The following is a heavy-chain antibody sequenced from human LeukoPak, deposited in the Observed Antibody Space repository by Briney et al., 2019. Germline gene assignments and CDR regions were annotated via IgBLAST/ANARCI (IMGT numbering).Heavy chain of an antibody. CDR1: GFTFSSYS. J-gene: IGHJ5*02. V-gene: IGHV3-21*01. CDR3: ARGADGVSSNSRGWFDP. Sequence: GSLSLSCTASGFTFSSYSMNWVRPAPGKGLEWVSSISTSSSYIYYADSVKGRFTISRDNARNSLYLQMNTLRAEDTAVYSCARGADGVSSNSRGWFDPWGQGTLVTVSS. CDR2: ISTSSSYI. D-gene: IGHD2-15*01.